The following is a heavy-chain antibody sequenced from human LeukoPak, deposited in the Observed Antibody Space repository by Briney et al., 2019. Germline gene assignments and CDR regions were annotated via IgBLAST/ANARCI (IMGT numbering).Heavy chain of an antibody. CDR3: ARGLGYSYGSDY. CDR1: GFTFSSYS. J-gene: IGHJ4*02. D-gene: IGHD5-18*01. V-gene: IGHV3-21*01. Sequence: GGSLRLSCAASGFTFSSYSMNWVRQAPGKGLEWVSSISSSSSYIYYADSVKGRFTISRDNAKNSLYLQMNSLRAEDTAVYYCARGLGYSYGSDYWGQGTLVTVSS. CDR2: ISSSSSYI.